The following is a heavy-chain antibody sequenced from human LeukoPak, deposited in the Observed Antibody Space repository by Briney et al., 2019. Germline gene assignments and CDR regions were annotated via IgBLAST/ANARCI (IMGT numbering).Heavy chain of an antibody. CDR1: GGSISSGYYY. V-gene: IGHV4-61*02. CDR3: ARDRGSGTYSYYYYYHMDV. Sequence: SETLSLTCTVSGGSISSGYYYWRWIRQPAGKGLEWIGRIYSSGSTNYNPSLKSRVTISVDTSKNLFSLKLSSVTAADTAVYYCARDRGSGTYSYYYYYHMDVWGKGTTVTISS. D-gene: IGHD1-26*01. CDR2: IYSSGST. J-gene: IGHJ6*03.